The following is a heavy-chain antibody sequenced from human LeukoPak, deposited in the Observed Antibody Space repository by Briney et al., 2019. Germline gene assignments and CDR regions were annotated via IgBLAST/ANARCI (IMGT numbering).Heavy chain of an antibody. J-gene: IGHJ6*02. D-gene: IGHD3-22*01. V-gene: IGHV1-69-2*01. Sequence: GASVKVSCKASGYTFTDYYMHWVQQAPGKGLEWMGRVDPEDGETIYAEKFQGRVTMTRNTSISTAYMELSSLRSEDTAVYYCARGGRDSSGYIPYYYYYGMDVWGQGTTVTVSS. CDR1: GYTFTDYY. CDR2: VDPEDGET. CDR3: ARGGRDSSGYIPYYYYYGMDV.